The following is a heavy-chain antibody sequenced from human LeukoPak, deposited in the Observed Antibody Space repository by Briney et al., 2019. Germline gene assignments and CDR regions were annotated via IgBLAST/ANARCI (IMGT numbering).Heavy chain of an antibody. CDR3: AKSGLVTGMGSYFDY. J-gene: IGHJ4*02. Sequence: PGGSLRLSCAASGFTFASYAVSWVRQAPGKGLEWVSTISGSGGSTYYADSVKGRFTISRDNSKNTLSLQMNSLRAEDTAVYYCAKSGLVTGMGSYFDYWGQGTLVTVSS. CDR1: GFTFASYA. CDR2: ISGSGGST. D-gene: IGHD2-21*02. V-gene: IGHV3-23*01.